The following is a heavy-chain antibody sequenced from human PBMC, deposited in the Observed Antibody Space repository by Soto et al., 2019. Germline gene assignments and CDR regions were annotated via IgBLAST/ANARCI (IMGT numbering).Heavy chain of an antibody. Sequence: SGGALRLSCVASGFSFSGYNMNWVRQAPGKGLEWVSSISGDSNYKYYADSVQGRLTISRDNAKNSVYLQMNSLRAEETDVCYCARVVYCDSSGYGLWGEGPTLTVYS. J-gene: IGHJ6*04. D-gene: IGHD3-22*01. CDR3: ARVVYCDSSGYGL. V-gene: IGHV3-21*01. CDR2: ISGDSNYK. CDR1: GFSFSGYN.